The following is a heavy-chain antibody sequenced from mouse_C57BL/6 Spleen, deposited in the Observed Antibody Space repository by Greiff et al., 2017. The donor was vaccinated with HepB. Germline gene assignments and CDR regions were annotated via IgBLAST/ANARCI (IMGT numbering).Heavy chain of an antibody. J-gene: IGHJ2*01. Sequence: VQLQQSGAELVRPGASVTLSCKASGYTFTDDEMHWVKQTPVHGLEWIGAIDPETGGTAYNQKFKGKAILTADKSSSTAYMELRSLTSEDSAVYYCTRSLYYGTLDYWGQGTTLTVSS. CDR3: TRSLYYGTLDY. D-gene: IGHD2-1*01. CDR1: GYTFTDDE. V-gene: IGHV1-15*01. CDR2: IDPETGGT.